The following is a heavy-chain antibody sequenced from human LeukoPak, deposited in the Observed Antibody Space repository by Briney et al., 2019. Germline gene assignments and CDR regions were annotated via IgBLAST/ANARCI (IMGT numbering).Heavy chain of an antibody. D-gene: IGHD1-26*01. V-gene: IGHV1-46*01. CDR3: ARDSIVGATWGGYYYMDV. CDR1: GYTFTSYY. CDR2: INPSGGST. Sequence: ASVKVSCKASGYTFTSYYMHWVRQAPGQGLEWMGIINPSGGSTSYAQKFQGRVTMTRDMSTSTVYMELSSLRSEDTAVYYCARDSIVGATWGGYYYMDVWGKGPRSPSP. J-gene: IGHJ6*03.